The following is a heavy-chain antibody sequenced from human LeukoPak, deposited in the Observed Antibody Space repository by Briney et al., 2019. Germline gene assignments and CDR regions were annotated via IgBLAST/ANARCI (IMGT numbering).Heavy chain of an antibody. D-gene: IGHD3-22*01. Sequence: PSETLSLTCAVYGGSFSGYYWSWIRQPPGKGLEWIGEINHSGSTNYNPSLKSRVTISVDTSKNQFSLKLSSVTAADTAVYYCARGVSDSSGYGSNHDYWGQGTLVTVSS. CDR3: ARGVSDSSGYGSNHDY. CDR2: INHSGST. CDR1: GGSFSGYY. V-gene: IGHV4-34*01. J-gene: IGHJ4*02.